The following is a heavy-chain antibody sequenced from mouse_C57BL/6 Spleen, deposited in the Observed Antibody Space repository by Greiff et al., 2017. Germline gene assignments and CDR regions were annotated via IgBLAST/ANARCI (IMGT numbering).Heavy chain of an antibody. Sequence: EVKLVASGGGLVQPKGSLKLSCAASGFTFNTYAMHWVRQAPGKGLEWVARIRSNSSNYATYYADSVKDRFTISRDDSQSMLYLQMNNLKTEDTAMYYCVREDYDGYPDWWGQGTTLTVSS. D-gene: IGHD2-3*01. CDR2: IRSNSSNYAT. CDR1: GFTFNTYA. CDR3: VREDYDGYPDW. V-gene: IGHV10-3*01. J-gene: IGHJ2*01.